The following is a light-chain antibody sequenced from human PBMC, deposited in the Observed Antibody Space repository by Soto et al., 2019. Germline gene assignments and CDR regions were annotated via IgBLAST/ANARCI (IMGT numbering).Light chain of an antibody. CDR2: GAS. CDR1: QSVSSN. J-gene: IGKJ2*01. V-gene: IGKV3-15*01. Sequence: EIVMTQSPATLSVSPGERATLSCRAGQSVSSNLARYQQKPGQAPRLLIYGASTRATGIPARFSGSGSGTEFTLTISSLQSEDFAVYYCQQYNNWPYTFGQGTKVDIK. CDR3: QQYNNWPYT.